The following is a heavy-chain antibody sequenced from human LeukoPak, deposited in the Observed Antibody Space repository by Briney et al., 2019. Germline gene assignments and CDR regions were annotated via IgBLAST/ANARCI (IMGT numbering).Heavy chain of an antibody. V-gene: IGHV4-59*12. CDR2: IYYSGST. D-gene: IGHD1-1*01. CDR1: GGSISSYY. J-gene: IGHJ4*02. Sequence: SETLSLTCTVSGGSISSYYWSWIRQPPGKGLEWIGYIYYSGSTNYNPSLKSRVTISVDTSKNQFSLELSSVTAADTAVYYCATESWKTAIFNSWGQGTLLTVSS. CDR3: ATESWKTAIFNS.